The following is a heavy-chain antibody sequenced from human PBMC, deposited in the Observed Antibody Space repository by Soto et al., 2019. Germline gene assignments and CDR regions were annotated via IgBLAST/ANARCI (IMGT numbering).Heavy chain of an antibody. CDR2: IYPGDSDT. CDR1: GYTFTSYW. J-gene: IGHJ4*02. V-gene: IGHV5-51*01. Sequence: GESLKISCKGYGYTFTSYWIAWVRQMPGKGLEWMGLIYPGDSDTRYSPSFQGQVTISADKFISTAYLQWSSLKASDTAMYYCATRGNSHAYFDFWGQGTLVTVSS. D-gene: IGHD5-18*01. CDR3: ATRGNSHAYFDF.